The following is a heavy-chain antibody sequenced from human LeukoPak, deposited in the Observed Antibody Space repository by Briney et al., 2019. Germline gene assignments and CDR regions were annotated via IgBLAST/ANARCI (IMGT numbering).Heavy chain of an antibody. D-gene: IGHD3-22*01. V-gene: IGHV4-38-2*02. J-gene: IGHJ3*02. CDR2: MYHSGST. CDR1: GYSISSGYY. Sequence: PSETLSLTCAVSGYSISSGYYWAWIRQPPGKGLEWIGSMYHSGSTYDSPSLKSRVTMSVDTSKNQFSLKLTSVTAADTAVYYCAKDYYYDSSGYYYGDAFDIWGQGTMVTVSS. CDR3: AKDYYYDSSGYYYGDAFDI.